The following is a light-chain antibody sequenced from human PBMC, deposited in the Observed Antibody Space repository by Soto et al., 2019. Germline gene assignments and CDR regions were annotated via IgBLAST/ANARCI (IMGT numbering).Light chain of an antibody. Sequence: DIVLTQSTASLSVSPGERATLSCRASQSVSSNLAWYQQKPVQAPRLLIYGAYTRAAGVPARFSGSGSGTDFTLTISSLEPEDFAIYYCQQRSNWPPISFGQGTRLE. CDR3: QQRSNWPPIS. J-gene: IGKJ5*01. CDR1: QSVSSN. CDR2: GAY. V-gene: IGKV3-11*01.